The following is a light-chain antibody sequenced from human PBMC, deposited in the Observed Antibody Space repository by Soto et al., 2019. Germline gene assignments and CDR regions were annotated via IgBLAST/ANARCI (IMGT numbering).Light chain of an antibody. CDR3: QAYDRRLGGWV. CDR1: SSNIGAGYD. CDR2: GNS. Sequence: QSVLTQPPSVSGAPGQRVTISCTGSSSNIGAGYDVHWYQQLPGTAPKLLIYGNSNRPSGVPDRFSGSKSGTSASLAITGLQAEEWADYFRQAYDRRLGGWVFGGGTKLTVL. J-gene: IGLJ3*02. V-gene: IGLV1-40*01.